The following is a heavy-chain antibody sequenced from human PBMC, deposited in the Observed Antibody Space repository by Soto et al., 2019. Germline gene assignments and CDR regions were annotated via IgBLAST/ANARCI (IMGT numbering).Heavy chain of an antibody. CDR1: GFTFSNYS. D-gene: IGHD3-10*01. V-gene: IGHV3-21*01. J-gene: IGHJ6*02. CDR3: ARDAMVRGVFRGYYYYYGMDV. CDR2: ISSSSSYL. Sequence: PGGSLRLSCAASGFTFSNYSMNWVRQAPGSGLERVSSISSSSSYLYYAGSVKGRFTISRDNAKSSLYLQMNSMRAEDTAVYYCARDAMVRGVFRGYYYYYGMDVWGQGTTVTVSS.